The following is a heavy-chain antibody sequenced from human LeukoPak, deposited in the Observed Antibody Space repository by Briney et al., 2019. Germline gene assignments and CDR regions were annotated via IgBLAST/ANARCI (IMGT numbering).Heavy chain of an antibody. D-gene: IGHD3-10*01. CDR1: GFNFTPHY. V-gene: IGHV3-72*01. Sequence: PGGSLRLSCAASGFNFTPHYMDGVRQSPGQGPEGVGLVRNRADGYGTIYAASVKGRFTISRDDSKNSIYLQMDSLKTEDTAIYYCGDLGSAGTDHWGQGTLVTVSS. CDR2: VRNRADGYGT. CDR3: GDLGSAGTDH. J-gene: IGHJ4*02.